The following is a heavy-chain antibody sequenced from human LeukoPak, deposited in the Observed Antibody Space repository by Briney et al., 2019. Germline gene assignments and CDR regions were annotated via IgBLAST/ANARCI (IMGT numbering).Heavy chain of an antibody. CDR1: GYSISSGYY. Sequence: SETLSLTCTVSGYSISSGYYWGWIRQPPGKGLEWIGYIYYSGSTYYNPSLKSRVTISVDTSKNQFSLKLSSVTAADTAVYYCARDRGYSGQNWFDPWGQGTLVTVSS. J-gene: IGHJ5*02. CDR2: IYYSGST. V-gene: IGHV4-38-2*02. D-gene: IGHD5-12*01. CDR3: ARDRGYSGQNWFDP.